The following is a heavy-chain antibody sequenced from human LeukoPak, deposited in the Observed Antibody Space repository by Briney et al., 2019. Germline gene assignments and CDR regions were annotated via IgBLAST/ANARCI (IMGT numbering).Heavy chain of an antibody. J-gene: IGHJ1*01. Sequence: PGGSLRLSCASSGFTFDDYTMHWVRQAPGQGMEWVSLISWDGGSTYYADSVKVRFTISRENSKNSLYLQMNSLRTEDTALYYCAKDLLGGPTDYCGQGTLVTVSS. CDR3: AKDLLGGPTDY. V-gene: IGHV3-43*01. D-gene: IGHD2-15*01. CDR2: ISWDGGST. CDR1: GFTFDDYT.